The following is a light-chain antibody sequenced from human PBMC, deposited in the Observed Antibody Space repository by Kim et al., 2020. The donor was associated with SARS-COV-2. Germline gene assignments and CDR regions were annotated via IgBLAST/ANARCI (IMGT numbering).Light chain of an antibody. CDR2: EDY. CDR1: GGSIASNY. J-gene: IGLJ3*02. V-gene: IGLV6-57*04. CDR3: QSYDSSSWV. Sequence: NFMLTQPHSVSGSPEKTVTISCTRSGGSIASNYVQWYQQRPGSAPTTVIYEDYQRPSGVPDRFSGSIDSSSNSASLTISGLRTEDEDDYYCQSYDSSSWVFGGGTQLTVL.